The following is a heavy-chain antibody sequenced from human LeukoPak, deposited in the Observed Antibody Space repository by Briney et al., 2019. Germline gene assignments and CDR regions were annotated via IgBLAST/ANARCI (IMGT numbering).Heavy chain of an antibody. CDR3: ARGLTIFGVVRAAFDY. Sequence: GGSLRLSCAASGFTFSSYWMSWVRQAPGKGLEWVATIKPDGSEKYFVNSVRGRFTISRDNTKNSLYLQMNSLRAEDTAVYYCARGLTIFGVVRAAFDYWGQGTLVTVSS. CDR1: GFTFSSYW. V-gene: IGHV3-7*01. CDR2: IKPDGSEK. D-gene: IGHD3-3*01. J-gene: IGHJ4*02.